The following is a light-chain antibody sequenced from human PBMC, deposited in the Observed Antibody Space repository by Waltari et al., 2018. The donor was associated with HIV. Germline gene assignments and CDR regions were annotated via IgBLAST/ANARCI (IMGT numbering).Light chain of an antibody. V-gene: IGLV2-14*01. J-gene: IGLJ3*02. CDR1: SSDVGGYNY. CDR3: SSYTSSSTWV. Sequence: QSALTQPASVSGSPGQSITISCTGTSSDVGGYNYVSWYQQHPGKAPKLMIYDVSNRPSVVSSRVSGSKSGNTASLTISGLRAEDEADYYCSSYTSSSTWVFGGGTKLTVL. CDR2: DVS.